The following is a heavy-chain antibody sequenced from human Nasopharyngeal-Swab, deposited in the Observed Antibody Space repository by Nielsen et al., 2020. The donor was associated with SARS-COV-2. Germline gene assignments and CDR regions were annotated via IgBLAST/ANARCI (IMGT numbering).Heavy chain of an antibody. CDR1: GYNFLSYG. J-gene: IGHJ4*02. D-gene: IGHD4-17*01. CDR2: ISVYNGDT. Sequence: ASVKVSCNSSGYNFLSYGISWVRQTTGQGLEWMGWISVYNGDTNYAQKFQGRVTMTIDTSTSTAYMELRRLRSDDTAVYYCARDDYGDYGYFGHWGQGTLVTVSS. CDR3: ARDDYGDYGYFGH. V-gene: IGHV1-18*01.